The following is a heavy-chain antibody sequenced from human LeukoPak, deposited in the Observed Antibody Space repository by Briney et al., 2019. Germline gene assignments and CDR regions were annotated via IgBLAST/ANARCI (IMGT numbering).Heavy chain of an antibody. J-gene: IGHJ4*02. CDR3: ARGGGGTYWDY. Sequence: GGSLRLSCAASGFTFSSYSMSWVRQAPGKGLEWVSYISSSSTIYYADSVKGRFTISRDNAKNSLYLQMNGLRDDDTAVYYCARGGGGTYWDYWGQGTLVTVSS. CDR1: GFTFSSYS. CDR2: ISSSSTI. V-gene: IGHV3-48*02. D-gene: IGHD2-15*01.